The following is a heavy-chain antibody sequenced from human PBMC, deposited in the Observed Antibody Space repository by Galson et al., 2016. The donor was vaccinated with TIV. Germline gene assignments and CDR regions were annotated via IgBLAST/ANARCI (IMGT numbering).Heavy chain of an antibody. J-gene: IGHJ4*02. D-gene: IGHD5-18*01. CDR1: GFTFNDAW. V-gene: IGHV3-15*01. Sequence: LRLSCAASGFTFNDAWMTWVRQAPGKGLEWVGRSKSEGDGGTIDYGVFVRCRFTISRDDSKNTMSLQMNNLNTEDTGVYFCTTGGGIGYGRPVDHWGQGTLVTVSS. CDR3: TTGGGIGYGRPVDH. CDR2: SKSEGDGGTI.